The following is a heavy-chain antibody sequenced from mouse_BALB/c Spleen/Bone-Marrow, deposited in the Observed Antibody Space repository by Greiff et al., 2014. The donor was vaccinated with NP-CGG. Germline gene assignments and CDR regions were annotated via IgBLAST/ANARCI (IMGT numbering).Heavy chain of an antibody. CDR1: GYTFSSYW. Sequence: VQGVESGAELMKPGASVKISCKATGYTFSSYWIEWVKQRPGHGLEWIGEILPGSGSTNYNEKFKGKATFTADTSSNTAYMQLSSLTSEDSAVYYCARSRGGFYFDYWAQGTTLTVSS. CDR2: ILPGSGST. CDR3: ARSRGGFYFDY. D-gene: IGHD1-1*01. J-gene: IGHJ2*01. V-gene: IGHV1-9*01.